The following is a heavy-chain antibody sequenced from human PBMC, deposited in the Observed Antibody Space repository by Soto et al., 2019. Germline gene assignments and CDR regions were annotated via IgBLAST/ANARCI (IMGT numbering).Heavy chain of an antibody. J-gene: IGHJ4*02. CDR3: ARGSNGYHFDY. CDR2: ISSNGGST. V-gene: IGHV3-64*01. CDR1: GFTFSRYA. D-gene: IGHD5-12*01. Sequence: EVQLVESGGGLVQPGGSLRLSCAASGFTFSRYAMHWVRQAPGKGLEYVSPISSNGGSTDYANSVKGRFTISRDNSKNTLYLQMGSLRAEDMAVYYCARGSNGYHFDYWGQGTLVTVSS.